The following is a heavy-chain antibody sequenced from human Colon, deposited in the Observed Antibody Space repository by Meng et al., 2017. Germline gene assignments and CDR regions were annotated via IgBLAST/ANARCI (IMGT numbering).Heavy chain of an antibody. CDR2: IYYTGNT. J-gene: IGHJ5*02. D-gene: IGHD2-21*02. CDR1: GGSVSSGDYY. V-gene: IGHV4-61*08. CDR3: ARVNGDFDEAWFDP. Sequence: QAHSQESGPGLVRPSETLSLTCTVSGGSVSSGDYYWGWIRQPPGKGLEWLGYIYYTGNTNYNPSLKNRVSISLDTSNNQFSLKLTSMTAADAAIYYCARVNGDFDEAWFDPWGQGTLVTVSS.